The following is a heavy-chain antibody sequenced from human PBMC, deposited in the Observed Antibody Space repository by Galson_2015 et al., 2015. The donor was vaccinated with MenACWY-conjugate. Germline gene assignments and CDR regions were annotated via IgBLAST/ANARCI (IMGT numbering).Heavy chain of an antibody. J-gene: IGHJ4*02. V-gene: IGHV3-30*01. Sequence: SLRLSCAASGFTFSSYTMHWVRQTPGKGLEWVALVSYDGSNQYYADSLKGRLTISRDNSKSTLYLRMDSLRAEDTAVYYCARGLIGYSSGPLDFWGQGALVTVSS. CDR3: ARGLIGYSSGPLDF. D-gene: IGHD6-19*01. CDR1: GFTFSSYT. CDR2: VSYDGSNQ.